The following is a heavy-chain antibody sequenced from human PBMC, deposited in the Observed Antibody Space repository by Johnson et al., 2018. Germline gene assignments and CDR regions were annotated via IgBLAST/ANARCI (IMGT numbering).Heavy chain of an antibody. CDR1: GFTFSGYI. D-gene: IGHD2-21*01. CDR3: AIGGDPGYMNV. Sequence: VQLVESGGGFVQXGGSLGLSCVASGFTFSGYIMTWVRQTPGKGLEWVSSITYTGHATYYADSLEGRFTISRDNSKNTLYLQMSSLRPDDTAVYSSAIGGDPGYMNVWGKGTTVTVSS. CDR2: ITYTGHAT. J-gene: IGHJ6*03. V-gene: IGHV3-23*04.